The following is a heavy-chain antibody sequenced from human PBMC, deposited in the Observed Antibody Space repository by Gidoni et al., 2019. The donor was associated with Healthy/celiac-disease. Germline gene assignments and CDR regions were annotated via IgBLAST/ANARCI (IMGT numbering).Heavy chain of an antibody. CDR3: ARWGGIAVAQAEPYYYGMDV. J-gene: IGHJ6*02. CDR1: GFTFSSYG. V-gene: IGHV3-33*01. D-gene: IGHD6-19*01. CDR2: IWYDGSNK. Sequence: QVQLVESGGGVVQPGRSLRLSCAASGFTFSSYGMPWVRQAPGKGLEWVAVIWYDGSNKYYADSVKGRFTISRDNSKNTLYLQMNSLRAEDTAVYYCARWGGIAVAQAEPYYYGMDVWGQGTTVTVSS.